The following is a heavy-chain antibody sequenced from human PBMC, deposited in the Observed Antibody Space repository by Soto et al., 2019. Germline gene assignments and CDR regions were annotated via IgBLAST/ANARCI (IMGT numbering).Heavy chain of an antibody. D-gene: IGHD3-3*01. Sequence: GGSLRLSCAASGFTFSSYAMSWVRQAPGKGLEWVSAISGSGGSTYYADSVKGRFTISRDNSKNTLYLQMISLRAEDTAVYYCAKDYDFWSGYSYYFDYWGQGTLVTVSS. J-gene: IGHJ4*02. CDR2: ISGSGGST. V-gene: IGHV3-23*01. CDR1: GFTFSSYA. CDR3: AKDYDFWSGYSYYFDY.